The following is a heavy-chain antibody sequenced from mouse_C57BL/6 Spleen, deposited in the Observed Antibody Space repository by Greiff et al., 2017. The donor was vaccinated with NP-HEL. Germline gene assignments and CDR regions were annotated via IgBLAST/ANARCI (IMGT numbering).Heavy chain of an antibody. CDR3: ASSSYDYFDY. CDR2: ISYSGST. CDR1: GYSITSGYD. V-gene: IGHV3-1*01. Sequence: EVKVVESGPGMVKPSQSLSLTCTVTGYSITSGYDWHWIRHFPGNKLEWMGYISYSGSTNYNPSLKSRISITHDTSKNHFFLKLNSVTTEDTATYYCASSSYDYFDYWGQGTTLTVSS. J-gene: IGHJ2*01. D-gene: IGHD1-1*01.